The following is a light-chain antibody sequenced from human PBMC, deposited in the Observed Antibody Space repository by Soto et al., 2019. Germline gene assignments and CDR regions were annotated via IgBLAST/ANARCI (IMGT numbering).Light chain of an antibody. V-gene: IGLV2-11*01. CDR2: DVI. Sequence: LTQPRSVSGSPGQSVTISCTGTSSDVGGSNYVSWYQQHPGKAPKLMIYDVIKRPSGVPDRFYGSKSGNTASLTISGLQAEDEADYYCCSFTGTYVFGTGTKV. CDR1: SSDVGGSNY. CDR3: CSFTGTYV. J-gene: IGLJ1*01.